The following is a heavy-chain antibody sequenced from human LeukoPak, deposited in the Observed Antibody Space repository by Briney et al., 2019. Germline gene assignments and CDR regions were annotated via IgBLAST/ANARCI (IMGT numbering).Heavy chain of an antibody. CDR1: GYSFISYG. J-gene: IGHJ6*02. CDR3: ARDLVKDRRNWGNHGMDV. CDR2: IITYSGKT. Sequence: ASVKVSCKGAGYSFISYGITWGRQAPGEGLEWEGWIITYSGKTYYAEKVQGRVSMTTDTSTSTAYMELRSLRSDDTAVYYCARDLVKDRRNWGNHGMDVWGQGTPVTVS. D-gene: IGHD7-27*01. V-gene: IGHV1-18*01.